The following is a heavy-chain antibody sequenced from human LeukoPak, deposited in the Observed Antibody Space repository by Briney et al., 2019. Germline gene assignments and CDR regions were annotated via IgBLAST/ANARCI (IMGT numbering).Heavy chain of an antibody. Sequence: GGSLRLSCAASGFTFRNNGMSWVRQAPGKGLEWVSGISGSGGSTDYADSVKGRFTISRDNSKNTVYLQMNSLRGEDTAVYYCAKDYSDSSGYFRVHHVFDFWGQGTLVTVSS. V-gene: IGHV3-23*01. CDR1: GFTFRNNG. CDR2: ISGSGGST. J-gene: IGHJ4*02. CDR3: AKDYSDSSGYFRVHHVFDF. D-gene: IGHD3-22*01.